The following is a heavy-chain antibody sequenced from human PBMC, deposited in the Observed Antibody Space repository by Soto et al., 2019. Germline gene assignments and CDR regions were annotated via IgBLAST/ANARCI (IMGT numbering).Heavy chain of an antibody. J-gene: IGHJ1*01. CDR1: GGSFSGYY. CDR3: ARGGDFWSGYYRSEYFQH. D-gene: IGHD3-3*01. Sequence: SETLSLTCAVYGGSFSGYYWSWIRQPPGKGLEWIGEINHSGSTNYNPSLKSRVTISVDTSKNQFSLKLSSVTAADTAVYYCARGGDFWSGYYRSEYFQHWGQGTLVTVSS. CDR2: INHSGST. V-gene: IGHV4-34*01.